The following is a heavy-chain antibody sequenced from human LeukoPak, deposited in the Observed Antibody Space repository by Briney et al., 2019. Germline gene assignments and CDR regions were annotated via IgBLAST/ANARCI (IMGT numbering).Heavy chain of an antibody. CDR3: ARLTYYDFWSGYNYAFDI. Sequence: ASVKVSCKASGYTFPGYYLHWVRQAPGQGLEWMGWINPNSGGTNSAQKFQGRVTMTRDTSIITAYMELSRLRSDDTAVYYCARLTYYDFWSGYNYAFDIWGQGTMVTVSS. D-gene: IGHD3-3*01. V-gene: IGHV1-2*02. CDR1: GYTFPGYY. CDR2: INPNSGGT. J-gene: IGHJ3*02.